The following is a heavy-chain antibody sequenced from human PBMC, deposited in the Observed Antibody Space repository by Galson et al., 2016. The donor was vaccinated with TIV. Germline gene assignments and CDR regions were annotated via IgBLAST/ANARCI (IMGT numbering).Heavy chain of an antibody. V-gene: IGHV3-74*01. CDR3: VREVLVGPGVKMGMRAFDI. J-gene: IGHJ3*02. CDR2: ISTDGTTN. D-gene: IGHD2-15*01. Sequence: SLRLTCAASGFTFGSHWMHWVRQVPGKGLVWVSRISTDGTTNAYADSVKGRFTISRDNAKNTLYLQMNSLRDDDTAVYHCVREVLVGPGVKMGMRAFDIWGRGTTVTVSS. CDR1: GFTFGSHW.